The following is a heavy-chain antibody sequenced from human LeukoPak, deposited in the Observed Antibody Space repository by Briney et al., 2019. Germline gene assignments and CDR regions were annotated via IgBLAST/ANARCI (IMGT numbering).Heavy chain of an antibody. CDR1: GFTFSSYS. V-gene: IGHV3-21*01. CDR2: ISSSSSYI. D-gene: IGHD3-16*01. CDR3: ARGYGGSAHFDY. Sequence: GGSLRLSCAASGFTFSSYSMNWVRQAPGKGLEWVSSISSSSSYIYYADSVKGRFTISRDNAKNSLYLQMNSLRAEDTAVYYCARGYGGSAHFDYWGQGTLVTVSS. J-gene: IGHJ4*02.